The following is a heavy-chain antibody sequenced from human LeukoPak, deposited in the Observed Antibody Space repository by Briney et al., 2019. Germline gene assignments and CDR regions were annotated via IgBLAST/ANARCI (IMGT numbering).Heavy chain of an antibody. Sequence: PGRSLRLSYAASGFTFSSYGMHWVRQAPGKGLEWVAVISYDGSNKYYADSVKSRFTISRDNSKNTLYLQMNSLRAEDTAVYYCAKDPHQWLTPYYFDYWGQGTLVTVSS. CDR3: AKDPHQWLTPYYFDY. CDR2: ISYDGSNK. J-gene: IGHJ4*02. D-gene: IGHD6-19*01. CDR1: GFTFSSYG. V-gene: IGHV3-30*18.